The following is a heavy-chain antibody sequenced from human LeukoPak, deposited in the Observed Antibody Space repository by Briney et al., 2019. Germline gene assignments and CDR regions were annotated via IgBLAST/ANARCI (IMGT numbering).Heavy chain of an antibody. J-gene: IGHJ6*03. V-gene: IGHV3-30*18. CDR1: GFIFSNYG. CDR3: AKGGALAYCGGDCYYGGYYYYYMDV. CDR2: ISFDGRNG. D-gene: IGHD2-21*02. Sequence: PGGSLRLSCAASGFIFSNYGMNWVRQAPGKGLEWVAIISFDGRNGYYAESAKGRFTVSRDNSKNTLYLQMNSLRAEDTAVYYCAKGGALAYCGGDCYYGGYYYYYMDVWGKGTTVTISS.